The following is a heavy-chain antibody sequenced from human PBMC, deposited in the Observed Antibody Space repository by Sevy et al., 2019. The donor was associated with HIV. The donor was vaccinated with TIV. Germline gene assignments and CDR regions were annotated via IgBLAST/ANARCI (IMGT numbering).Heavy chain of an antibody. CDR3: AKDIRYSYGRGMDV. J-gene: IGHJ6*02. CDR2: INWDSGAI. V-gene: IGHV3-9*01. D-gene: IGHD3-10*01. Sequence: QLGGSLRLSCAASGFTFDEFAMHWVRQVPGKGLEWVSGINWDSGAIGYADSVKGRFTTSRDNAKKSLYLQMNSLRGEDTALYYCAKDIRYSYGRGMDVWGQGTTVTVSS. CDR1: GFTFDEFA.